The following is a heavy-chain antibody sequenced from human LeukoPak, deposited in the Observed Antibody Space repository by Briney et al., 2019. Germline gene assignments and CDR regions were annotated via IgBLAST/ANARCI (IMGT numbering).Heavy chain of an antibody. CDR3: ARRAGTTQVRHDY. V-gene: IGHV4-59*08. CDR2: IYYSGST. J-gene: IGHJ4*02. Sequence: SETLSLTCTVSGGSISSDYWSWIRQPPGEGLEWIGYIYYSGSTNYNPSLKSRVTISIDTSKNQFSLKLSSVTAADTAVYYCARRAGTTQVRHDYWGQGTLVTVSS. CDR1: GGSISSDY. D-gene: IGHD6-13*01.